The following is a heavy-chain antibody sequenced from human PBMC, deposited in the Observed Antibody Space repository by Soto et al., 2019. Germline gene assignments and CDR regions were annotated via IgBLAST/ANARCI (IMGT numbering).Heavy chain of an antibody. Sequence: GSLRLSCTASGFTFSDSWMTWVRQAPGKGLEWVARIKPDESEKKYADSVKGRFSISRDNAKNSMYLQMDSLRGEDTAVYYCVRGGSNYASWGQGTLVTVSS. CDR3: VRGGSNYAS. V-gene: IGHV3-7*01. D-gene: IGHD4-4*01. CDR1: GFTFSDSW. J-gene: IGHJ5*02. CDR2: IKPDESEK.